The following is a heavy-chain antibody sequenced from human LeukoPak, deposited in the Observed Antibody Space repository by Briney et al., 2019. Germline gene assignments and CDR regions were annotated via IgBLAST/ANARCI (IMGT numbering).Heavy chain of an antibody. V-gene: IGHV3-74*01. Sequence: GESLRLSCAASGLSFSTYAMSWVRQAPGKGLLWVSRINTDGSSTSYADSVKGRFTISRDNAKNMVYLQMNSLRGEDTAVYYCARENFGPWGQGTQVTVSS. CDR2: INTDGSST. J-gene: IGHJ5*02. CDR3: ARENFGP. CDR1: GLSFSTYA.